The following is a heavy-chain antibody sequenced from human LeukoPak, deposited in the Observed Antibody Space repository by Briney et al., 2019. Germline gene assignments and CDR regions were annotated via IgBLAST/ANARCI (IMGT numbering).Heavy chain of an antibody. D-gene: IGHD1-26*01. CDR2: INHSGST. CDR3: AGQVGANHYFDY. V-gene: IGHV4-34*01. CDR1: GGSFSGYY. Sequence: SETLSLTCAVYGGSFSGYYWSWIRQPPGKGLEWIGEINHSGSTNYNPSLKSRVTISVDTSKNQFSLKLSSVTAADTAVYYCAGQVGANHYFDYWGQGTLVTVSS. J-gene: IGHJ4*02.